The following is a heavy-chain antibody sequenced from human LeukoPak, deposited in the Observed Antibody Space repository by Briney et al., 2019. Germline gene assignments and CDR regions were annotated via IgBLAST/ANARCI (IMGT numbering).Heavy chain of an antibody. V-gene: IGHV4-4*02. CDR3: ARDHSSASYTYYYYYMDV. D-gene: IGHD1-26*01. CDR2: IPPSGST. CDR1: DVSIFRSNW. Sequence: PSETLSLTCAVSDVSIFRSNWWSWVRQPPGKGLEWIGQIPPSGSTNYSPSLKSRVTISIDTSKNQFSLKLTSATAADTAVYYCARDHSSASYTYYYYYMDVWGKGTTVTVSS. J-gene: IGHJ6*03.